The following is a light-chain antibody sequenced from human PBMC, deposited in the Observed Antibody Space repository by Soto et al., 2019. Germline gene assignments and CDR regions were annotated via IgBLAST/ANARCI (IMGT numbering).Light chain of an antibody. CDR2: GAS. V-gene: IGKV3-15*01. J-gene: IGKJ2*01. CDR1: QSVSRN. CDR3: QQYGDWPPAT. Sequence: EVVLTQSPATLSVSPGDRATLSCRASQSVSRNLAWYQQKPGQAPRLLIYGASTRATGVPARFSGSGSATEFTLSSSSLQSEDVAVYYCQQYGDWPPATFGQGTKLDI.